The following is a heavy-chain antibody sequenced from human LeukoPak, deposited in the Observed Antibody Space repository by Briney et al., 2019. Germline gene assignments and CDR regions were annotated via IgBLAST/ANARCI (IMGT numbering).Heavy chain of an antibody. J-gene: IGHJ4*02. D-gene: IGHD6-13*01. V-gene: IGHV3-23*01. CDR1: GFTFSSYA. CDR3: AKAPGDGSSSWYSDYFDY. CDR2: ISGSGGST. Sequence: GGSLRLSCAASGFTFSSYAMSWVRQAPGKGLEWVSAISGSGGSTYYADSVKGRFTISRANSKNTLYLQMNSLRAEDTAVYYCAKAPGDGSSSWYSDYFDYWGQGTLVTVSS.